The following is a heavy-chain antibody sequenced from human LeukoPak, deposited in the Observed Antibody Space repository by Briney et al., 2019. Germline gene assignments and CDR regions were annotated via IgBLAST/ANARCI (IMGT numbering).Heavy chain of an antibody. CDR1: GFTFSSYS. J-gene: IGHJ4*02. CDR2: ISSSSSTI. Sequence: GGSLRLSCAASGFTFSSYSMNWVRQAPGKGLEWVSYISSSSSTIYYADSVKGRFTISRDNAKNSLYLQMNSLRAEDTAVYYCARDFADRGSYYEFDYWGQGTLVTVSS. V-gene: IGHV3-48*04. D-gene: IGHD1-26*01. CDR3: ARDFADRGSYYEFDY.